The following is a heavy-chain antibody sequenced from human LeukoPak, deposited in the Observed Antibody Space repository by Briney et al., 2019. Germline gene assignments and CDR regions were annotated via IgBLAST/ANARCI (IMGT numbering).Heavy chain of an antibody. CDR2: IYYSGST. J-gene: IGHJ2*01. Sequence: PSETLSLTCTVSGGSISSYYWSWIRQPPGKGLEWIGYIYYSGSTNYNPSLKSRVTISVDTSKNQFSLKLSSVTAADTAVYYCARANLVGARYFDLWGRGTLVTVSS. V-gene: IGHV4-59*01. D-gene: IGHD1-26*01. CDR3: ARANLVGARYFDL. CDR1: GGSISSYY.